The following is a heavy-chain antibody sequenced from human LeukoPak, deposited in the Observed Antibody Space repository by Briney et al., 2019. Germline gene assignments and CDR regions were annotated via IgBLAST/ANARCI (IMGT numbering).Heavy chain of an antibody. J-gene: IGHJ4*02. CDR2: ISSSSRYI. CDR3: ARARYCSSTNCYEHDY. CDR1: GFTFSSYS. D-gene: IGHD2-2*01. Sequence: GGSLRLSCAASGFTFSSYSMNWVRQAPGKGLEWVSSISSSSRYIYYADSVKGRFTISRDNAKSSLYLQMNSLRADDTAVYYCARARYCSSTNCYEHDYWGQGTLVTVSS. V-gene: IGHV3-21*01.